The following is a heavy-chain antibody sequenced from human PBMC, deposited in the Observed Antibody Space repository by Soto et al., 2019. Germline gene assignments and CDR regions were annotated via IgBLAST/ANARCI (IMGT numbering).Heavy chain of an antibody. D-gene: IGHD3-22*01. CDR1: GGTFSSYA. V-gene: IGHV1-69*13. CDR3: ARDGYDSSGYYLGDY. Sequence: SVKVSCKASGGTFSSYAISWVRQAPGQGLEWMGGIIPIFGTANYAQKFQGRVTITADEYTSTAYMELSSLRSEDTAVYYCARDGYDSSGYYLGDYWGQGTLVTVSS. J-gene: IGHJ4*02. CDR2: IIPIFGTA.